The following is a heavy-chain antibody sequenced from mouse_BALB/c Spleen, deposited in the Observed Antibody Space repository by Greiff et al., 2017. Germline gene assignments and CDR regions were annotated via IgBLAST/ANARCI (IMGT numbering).Heavy chain of an antibody. Sequence: DVHLVESGGGLVKPGGSLKLSCAASGFTFSDYYMYWVRQTPEKRLEWVATISDGGSYTYYPDSVKGRFTISRDNAKNNLYLQMSSLKSEDTAMYYCARGTLLRAMDYWGQGTSVTVSS. CDR2: ISDGGSYT. CDR3: ARGTLLRAMDY. CDR1: GFTFSDYY. D-gene: IGHD1-2*01. V-gene: IGHV5-4*02. J-gene: IGHJ4*01.